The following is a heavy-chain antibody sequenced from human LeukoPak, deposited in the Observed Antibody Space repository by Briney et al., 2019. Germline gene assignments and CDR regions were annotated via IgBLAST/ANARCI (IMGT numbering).Heavy chain of an antibody. Sequence: ASVKVSCKASGYTFTSNGISWVRQAPGQGLEWMGWISTYNGDTNYAQKLQGRVTMTTDTSTSTAYMELRSLRSDDTAVYYCARHYCTGGSCYGVFDYWGQGTLVTVSS. CDR3: ARHYCTGGSCYGVFDY. D-gene: IGHD2-15*01. J-gene: IGHJ4*02. CDR1: GYTFTSNG. CDR2: ISTYNGDT. V-gene: IGHV1-18*01.